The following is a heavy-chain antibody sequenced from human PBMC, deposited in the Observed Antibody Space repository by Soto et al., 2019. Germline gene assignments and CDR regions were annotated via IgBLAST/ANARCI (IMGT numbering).Heavy chain of an antibody. Sequence: QVQLVESGGGVVQPGRSLRLSCAASGFTFSSYGMHWVRQAPGKGLEWVAVIWYDGSNKYYADSVKGRLTISRDNSKNTLYLQMNSLRAEDTAVYYCARDGCSGGSCRDDAFDIWGQGTMVTVSS. CDR3: ARDGCSGGSCRDDAFDI. CDR1: GFTFSSYG. D-gene: IGHD2-15*01. CDR2: IWYDGSNK. V-gene: IGHV3-33*01. J-gene: IGHJ3*02.